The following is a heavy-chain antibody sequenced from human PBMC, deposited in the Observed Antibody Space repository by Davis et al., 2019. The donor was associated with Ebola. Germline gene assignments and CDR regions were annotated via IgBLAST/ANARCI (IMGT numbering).Heavy chain of an antibody. D-gene: IGHD3-10*01. CDR1: GFTFSNFW. CDR2: INNDGSIT. J-gene: IGHJ4*02. V-gene: IGHV3-74*01. CDR3: ARDRILLWFGELSL. Sequence: GESLKISCAASGFTFSNFWMHWVRQAPGKGLVCVSRINNDGSITNYADSVKGRFTISRDNAKNTLYLQMNSLRAEDTAVYYCARDRILLWFGELSLWGQGTLVTVSS.